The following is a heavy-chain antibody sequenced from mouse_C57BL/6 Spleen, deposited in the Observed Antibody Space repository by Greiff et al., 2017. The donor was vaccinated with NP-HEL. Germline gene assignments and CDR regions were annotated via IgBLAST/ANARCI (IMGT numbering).Heavy chain of an antibody. V-gene: IGHV1-55*01. CDR1: GYTFTSYW. J-gene: IGHJ3*01. D-gene: IGHD1-1*01. CDR2: IYPGSGST. Sequence: QVQLQQPGAELVKPGASVKMSCKASGYTFTSYWITWVKQRPGQGLAWIGDIYPGSGSTNYNEKFKSKATLTVDTSSSTAYMQLSSLTSEDSAVYYCARSAYYGSSYAWFAYWGQGTLVTVSA. CDR3: ARSAYYGSSYAWFAY.